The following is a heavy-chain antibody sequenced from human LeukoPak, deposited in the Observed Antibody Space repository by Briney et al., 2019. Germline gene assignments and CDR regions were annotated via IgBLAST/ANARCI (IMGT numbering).Heavy chain of an antibody. Sequence: PGGSLRLSCAASGFTFCGYSMNWIRQAPGEGLGWDSYISSGGSAIYYADSVKGRFTISRDNANNSLYLQMNGLREEDTAVYYCARDGGAYWGQGTLVTVSS. CDR2: ISSGGSAI. CDR3: ARDGGAY. V-gene: IGHV3-48*02. J-gene: IGHJ4*02. D-gene: IGHD3-16*01. CDR1: GFTFCGYS.